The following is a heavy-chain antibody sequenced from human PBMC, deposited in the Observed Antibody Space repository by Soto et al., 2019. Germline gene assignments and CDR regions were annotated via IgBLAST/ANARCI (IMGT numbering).Heavy chain of an antibody. CDR2: IYWDDDK. V-gene: IGHV2-5*02. CDR1: GFSLSTSGVG. Sequence: SGPTLVNPTQTLTLTCTFSGFSLSTSGVGVGWIRQPPGKALEWLALIYWDDDKRYSPSLKSRLAITKDTSKNQVVLTMTNMDPVDTATYYCAHSIGIDDFWSGEINTRGAFDIWGQGTMVTVSS. J-gene: IGHJ3*02. CDR3: AHSIGIDDFWSGEINTRGAFDI. D-gene: IGHD3-3*01.